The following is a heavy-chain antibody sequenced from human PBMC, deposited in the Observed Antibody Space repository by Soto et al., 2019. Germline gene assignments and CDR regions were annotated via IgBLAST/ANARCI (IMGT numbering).Heavy chain of an antibody. CDR2: IYHSGST. CDR1: CYSISSGYY. J-gene: IGHJ5*02. V-gene: IGHV4-38-2*02. D-gene: IGHD3-3*01. CDR3: ARETKEFLESYSRRHNWFDP. Sequence: SETLSLTCAVSCYSISSGYYWGWIRQPPGKGLEWIGSIYHSGSTYYNPSLKSRVTISVDTSKNQFSLKLSSVTAADTAVYYCARETKEFLESYSRRHNWFDPWGQGTLVTVSS.